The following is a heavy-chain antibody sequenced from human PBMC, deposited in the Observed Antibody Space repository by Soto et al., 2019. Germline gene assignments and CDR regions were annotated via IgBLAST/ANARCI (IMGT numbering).Heavy chain of an antibody. V-gene: IGHV3-7*01. CDR3: AREVTMVRGVILWDY. J-gene: IGHJ4*02. D-gene: IGHD3-10*01. CDR1: GFNFGNNW. Sequence: GGSLRLSCAVSGFNFGNNWMSWVRQAPGKGLEWVANIKQDGSEKYYVDSVKGRFTISRDNAKNSLYLQMNSLRAEDTAVYYCAREVTMVRGVILWDYWGQGTLVTVSS. CDR2: IKQDGSEK.